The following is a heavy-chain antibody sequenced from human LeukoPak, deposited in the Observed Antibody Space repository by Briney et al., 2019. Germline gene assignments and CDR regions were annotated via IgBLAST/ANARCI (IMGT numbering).Heavy chain of an antibody. CDR2: IKQDGSEK. V-gene: IGHV3-7*01. D-gene: IGHD6-19*01. J-gene: IGHJ4*02. CDR1: GFTFGDYA. CDR3: ARVYSSGWYTAYYFDY. Sequence: GGSLRLSCTASGFTFGDYAMSWVRQAPGKGLEWVANIKQDGSEKYYVDSVKGRFTISRDNAKNSLYLQMNSLRAEDTAVYYCARVYSSGWYTAYYFDYWGQGTLVTVSS.